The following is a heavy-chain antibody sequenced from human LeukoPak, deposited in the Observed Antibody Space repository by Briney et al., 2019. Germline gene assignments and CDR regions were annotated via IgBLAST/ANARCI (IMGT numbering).Heavy chain of an antibody. Sequence: SETLSLTCTVSGGSISSYYWSWIRQPPGKGLEWIGYIYYSGSTYYNPSLKSRVTISVDTSKTRFSLNLYSVTAADTAVYYCARLGPCTTSCQGFDPWGQGTLVTVSS. V-gene: IGHV4-59*12. CDR2: IYYSGST. CDR1: GGSISSYY. D-gene: IGHD2-2*01. CDR3: ARLGPCTTSCQGFDP. J-gene: IGHJ5*02.